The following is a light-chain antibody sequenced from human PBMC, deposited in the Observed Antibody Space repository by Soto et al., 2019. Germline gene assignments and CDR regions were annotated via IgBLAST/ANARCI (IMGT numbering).Light chain of an antibody. CDR1: SSDVGGYNY. J-gene: IGLJ3*02. CDR3: SSYAGSNLWV. Sequence: HSVLTQPPSASGSPGQSVTISCTGTSSDVGGYNYVSWYQQHPGKAPKLMIYEVSKRPSGVPDRFSGSKYGNTASLTVSGLQAEDEADYYCSSYAGSNLWVFGGGTKLTVL. CDR2: EVS. V-gene: IGLV2-8*01.